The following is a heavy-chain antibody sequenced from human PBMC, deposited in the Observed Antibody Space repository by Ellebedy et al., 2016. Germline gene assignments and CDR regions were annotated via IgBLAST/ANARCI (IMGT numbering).Heavy chain of an antibody. CDR3: YYGHYSGS. D-gene: IGHD4-17*01. Sequence: GESLKISXEASGFSFRDFFMSWVRQAPGGGLEWFSTISGGGDVTFSADSVKGRFTISRDNSRYTLYLQMDSLRAADTAVYYCYYGHYSGSWGQGTLVTVSS. J-gene: IGHJ4*02. CDR1: GFSFRDFF. CDR2: ISGGGDVT. V-gene: IGHV3-23*01.